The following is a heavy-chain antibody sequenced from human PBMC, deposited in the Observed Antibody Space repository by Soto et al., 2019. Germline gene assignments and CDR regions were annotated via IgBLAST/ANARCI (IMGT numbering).Heavy chain of an antibody. CDR3: ARGVLTGAADY. D-gene: IGHD3-9*01. J-gene: IGHJ4*02. V-gene: IGHV4-59*01. CDR2: IYYSGST. CDR1: GGSISSYY. Sequence: SETLSLTCTVSGGSISSYYWSWSRQPPGKGLEWIGYIYYSGSTNYNPSLKSRVTISVDTSKNQFSLKLSSVTAADTAVYYCARGVLTGAADYWGQGTLVTVSS.